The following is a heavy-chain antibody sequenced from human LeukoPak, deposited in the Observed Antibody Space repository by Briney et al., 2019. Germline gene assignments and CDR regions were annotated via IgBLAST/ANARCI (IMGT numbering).Heavy chain of an antibody. J-gene: IGHJ4*02. Sequence: GGSLRLSCAASGFTFSSYAMHWVRQAPGTGLEYVSAVSSTGDNTYYANSVKGRFTISRDNSKNTLYLQMASLRGEDTAVYYCARAPREGFSGSYHDYWGQGTLVTVSS. CDR2: VSSTGDNT. V-gene: IGHV3-64*01. CDR3: ARAPREGFSGSYHDY. D-gene: IGHD1-26*01. CDR1: GFTFSSYA.